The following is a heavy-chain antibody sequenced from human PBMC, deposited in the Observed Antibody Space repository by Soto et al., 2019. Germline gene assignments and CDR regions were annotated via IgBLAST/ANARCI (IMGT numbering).Heavy chain of an antibody. Sequence: SETLSLTCTVSGGSISSGNFYWCWIRQPPGKGLEWIGYIYFSGSTSYSPSLKSRLTISLNTSNNHFSLKLTSVTAADTAVYYWARESNGGNTYFDRWGQGALVT. D-gene: IGHD1-26*01. CDR2: IYFSGST. V-gene: IGHV4-30-4*03. CDR1: GGSISSGNFY. J-gene: IGHJ4*02. CDR3: ARESNGGNTYFDR.